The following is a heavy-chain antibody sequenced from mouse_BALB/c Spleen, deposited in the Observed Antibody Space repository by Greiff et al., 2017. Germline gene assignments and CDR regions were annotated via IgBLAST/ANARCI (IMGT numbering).Heavy chain of an antibody. CDR2: INPSSGYT. D-gene: IGHD4-1*01. V-gene: IGHV1-4*02. Sequence: QVQLQQSAAELARPGASVKMSCKASGYTFTSYTMHWVKQRPGQGLEWIGYINPSSGYTEYNQKFKDKTTLTADKSSSTAYMQLSSLTSEDSAVYYCARLTGTFAYWGQGTLVTVSA. J-gene: IGHJ3*01. CDR1: GYTFTSYT. CDR3: ARLTGTFAY.